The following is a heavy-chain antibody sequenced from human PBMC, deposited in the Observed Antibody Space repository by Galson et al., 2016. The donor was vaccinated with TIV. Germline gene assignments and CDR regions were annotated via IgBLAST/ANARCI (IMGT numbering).Heavy chain of an antibody. CDR1: GFTFETYA. V-gene: IGHV3-23*01. Sequence: LRLSCAASGFTFETYAMTWVRQAPGKGLEWVSVISGSADRADRAYYADSVGGRFTISRDNSKNTVLLEMNSLTVEDTAVYYCAKGGSWYDYWGPGTLVTVSS. J-gene: IGHJ4*02. D-gene: IGHD6-13*01. CDR3: AKGGSWYDY. CDR2: ISGSADRADRA.